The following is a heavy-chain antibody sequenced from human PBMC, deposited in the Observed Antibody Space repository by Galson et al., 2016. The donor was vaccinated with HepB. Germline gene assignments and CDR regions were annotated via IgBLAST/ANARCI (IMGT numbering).Heavy chain of an antibody. V-gene: IGHV2-5*02. Sequence: PALVKPTQTLTLTCTCSGFSLTTSGVGVGWIRQPPGKALEWLALIYLDDDKRYSTSLKSRLTITKDTSKNQVVLTMTNMDPVDTATYSCAHWGEQIRGYGYFDLWGRGTLVTVSS. CDR2: IYLDDDK. D-gene: IGHD3-10*01. J-gene: IGHJ2*01. CDR3: AHWGEQIRGYGYFDL. CDR1: GFSLTTSGVG.